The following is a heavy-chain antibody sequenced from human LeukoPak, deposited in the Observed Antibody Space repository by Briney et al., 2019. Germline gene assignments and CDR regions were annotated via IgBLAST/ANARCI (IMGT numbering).Heavy chain of an antibody. Sequence: PSETLSLTCTVSGGSISSSSYYWGWLRQPPGKGLEWIGSIYYSGSTYYNPSLKSRVTISVDTSKNQFSLKLSSVTAADTAVYYCARAYSSNCSGGSCYYFDYWGQGTLVTVSS. D-gene: IGHD2-15*01. V-gene: IGHV4-39*07. CDR2: IYYSGST. CDR3: ARAYSSNCSGGSCYYFDY. J-gene: IGHJ4*02. CDR1: GGSISSSSYY.